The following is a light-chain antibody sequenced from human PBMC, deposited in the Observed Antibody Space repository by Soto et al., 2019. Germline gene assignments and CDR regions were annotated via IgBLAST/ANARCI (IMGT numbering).Light chain of an antibody. V-gene: IGLV2-14*01. J-gene: IGLJ1*01. CDR1: STDVGAYNY. Sequence: QSVLTQPASVSGSPGQSITISCTGSSTDVGAYNYVSWYQQYPGQAPNLLIYEVSRRPSGFSHRFSGSKSVNTASLTISGLQAEDEAHYYCNAYKTMNTSVLATGTXVT. CDR3: NAYKTMNTSV. CDR2: EVS.